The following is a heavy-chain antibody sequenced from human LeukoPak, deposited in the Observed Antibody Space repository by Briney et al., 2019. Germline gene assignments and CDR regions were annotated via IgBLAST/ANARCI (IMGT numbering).Heavy chain of an antibody. D-gene: IGHD3-10*01. J-gene: IGHJ6*02. CDR1: GYTLTKYG. V-gene: IGHV1-18*04. Sequence: GASVKVSCEASGYTLTKYGISWVRQAPGQGPEWMGWISGYKGNTNYAQKFQGRVTMTTDTSTSTAYMELRDLKSDDTAVYYCGRDYYYGTSAPYNFGIDVWGQGTTVTVSS. CDR3: GRDYYYGTSAPYNFGIDV. CDR2: ISGYKGNT.